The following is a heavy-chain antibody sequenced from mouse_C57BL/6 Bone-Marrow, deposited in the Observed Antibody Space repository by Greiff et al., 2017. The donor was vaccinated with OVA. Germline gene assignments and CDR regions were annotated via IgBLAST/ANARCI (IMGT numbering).Heavy chain of an antibody. CDR1: GFNIKDDY. D-gene: IGHD2-1*01. CDR2: IDPENGDT. V-gene: IGHV14-4*01. J-gene: IGHJ4*01. CDR3: TSYGNYDYAMDY. Sequence: VQLKQSGAELVRPGASVKLSCTASGFNIKDDYMHWVKQRPEQGLEWIGWIDPENGDTEYASKFQGKGTITADTSSNTAYLQLSSLTSEDTAVDYCTSYGNYDYAMDYWGQGTSVTVSS.